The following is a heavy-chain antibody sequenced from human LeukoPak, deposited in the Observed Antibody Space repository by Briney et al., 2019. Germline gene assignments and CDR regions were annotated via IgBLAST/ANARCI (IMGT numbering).Heavy chain of an antibody. V-gene: IGHV1-69*04. Sequence: GSTAKASCEASGGTFSSYAISCGSQAPRQGLEWMGRIIPILGIANHTQTLQGRVPNTAAKSTSIAYIELSSLTSEDTAGYYCARDRRFGELFFDYWGQGTLVTVSS. J-gene: IGHJ4*02. D-gene: IGHD3-10*01. CDR2: IIPILGIA. CDR1: GGTFSSYA. CDR3: ARDRRFGELFFDY.